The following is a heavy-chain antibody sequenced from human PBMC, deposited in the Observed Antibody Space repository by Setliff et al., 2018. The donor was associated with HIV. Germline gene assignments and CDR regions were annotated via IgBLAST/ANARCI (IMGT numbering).Heavy chain of an antibody. CDR3: ARGPWIQLWSSELDAFDI. CDR2: IIPNSGGT. CDR1: GYTFTSYY. J-gene: IGHJ3*02. Sequence: ASVKVSCKASGYTFTSYYIHWVRQAPGQGLEWMGRIIPNSGGTNFARNFQGRVTMTRDTSTSTVYMELSSLRSEDTAVYYCARGPWIQLWSSELDAFDIWGQGTMVTVSS. D-gene: IGHD5-18*01. V-gene: IGHV1-2*06.